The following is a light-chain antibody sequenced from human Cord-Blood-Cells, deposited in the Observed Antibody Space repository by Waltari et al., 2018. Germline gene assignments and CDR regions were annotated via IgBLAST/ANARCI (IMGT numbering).Light chain of an antibody. Sequence: DIVMTQSPDSLAVSLGERATINCKSSQSVFYSSNNKNYLAWYQQRPGQPPKLLIYCASTRESGVADRFSGSGSGTDFTLTISSLQAEDVAVYYCQQYYRTPPTFGQGTKVEIK. V-gene: IGKV4-1*01. J-gene: IGKJ1*01. CDR3: QQYYRTPPT. CDR2: CAS. CDR1: QSVFYSSNNKNY.